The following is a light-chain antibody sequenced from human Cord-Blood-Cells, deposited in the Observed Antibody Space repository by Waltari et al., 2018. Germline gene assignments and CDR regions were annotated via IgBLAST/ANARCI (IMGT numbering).Light chain of an antibody. J-gene: IGLJ2*01. V-gene: IGLV3-21*03. Sequence: SYVLTQPPSVSVAPGKTARITCGGNNIGSKSGHWYQQKPGQAPVLVVYDDSDRPSGIPEGFSGSNSGNTATLTIRRVEAGDEADYYCQVWDSSSDHPVVFGGGTKLTVL. CDR3: QVWDSSSDHPVV. CDR2: DDS. CDR1: NIGSKS.